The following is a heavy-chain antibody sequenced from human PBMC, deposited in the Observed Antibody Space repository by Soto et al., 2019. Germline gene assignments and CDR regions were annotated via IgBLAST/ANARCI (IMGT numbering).Heavy chain of an antibody. CDR2: LSYDGSSG. CDR3: ARVRLLDTTARKLEY. Sequence: QVQLVESGGGVVQPGRSLRLSCAASGFTFSTYGMHWVRQAPGKGLEWVALLSYDGSSGYYVDSVQDRFTISRDNSKNSLYLQMNSMRAEDTAVYFCARVRLLDTTARKLEYWGQGTLVTVS. V-gene: IGHV3-30*03. CDR1: GFTFSTYG. J-gene: IGHJ4*02. D-gene: IGHD1-1*01.